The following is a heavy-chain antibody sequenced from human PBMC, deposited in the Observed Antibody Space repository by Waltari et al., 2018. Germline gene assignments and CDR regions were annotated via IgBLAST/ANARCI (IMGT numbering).Heavy chain of an antibody. J-gene: IGHJ4*02. CDR3: ARLRYHDF. D-gene: IGHD3-16*02. Sequence: EVQLVESGGGLVQPGGSLGVSCSASGFTFSDYWMTWIRQAPGKGLEWVANIHPDGSQKNYLDSVKGRFTISRDNAKGSLSLEMTGLRGEDTAVYYCARLRYHDFWGQGTLVSVSS. CDR2: IHPDGSQK. V-gene: IGHV3-7*01. CDR1: GFTFSDYW.